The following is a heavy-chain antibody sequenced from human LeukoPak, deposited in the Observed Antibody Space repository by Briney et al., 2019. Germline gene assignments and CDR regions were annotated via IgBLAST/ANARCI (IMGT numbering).Heavy chain of an antibody. CDR2: ISSSGGST. Sequence: GGSLRLSCAASGFTISSYAMHWVRQVPGKGLEYVSAISSSGGSTYYANSVKGRFTISRDNSKNTLYLQMGSLRTEDMAIYYCARGPDVVLVSHWSFFDYWGQGTLVTVSS. CDR1: GFTISSYA. CDR3: ARGPDVVLVSHWSFFDY. D-gene: IGHD2-8*02. J-gene: IGHJ4*02. V-gene: IGHV3-64*01.